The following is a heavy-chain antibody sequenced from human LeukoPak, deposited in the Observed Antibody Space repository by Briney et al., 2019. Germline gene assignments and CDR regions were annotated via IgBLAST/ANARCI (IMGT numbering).Heavy chain of an antibody. D-gene: IGHD3-10*01. CDR3: ARPRGTMVRGVIMAFEY. J-gene: IGHJ4*02. CDR2: FYPEDGET. V-gene: IGHV1-24*01. CDR1: GYTLTELS. Sequence: PGASVKVSCMVSGYTLTELSMHWVRQAPGKGLEWMGGFYPEDGETIYAQKFQGRVTMTEDTSTDTAYMELSSLRSEDTAVYYCARPRGTMVRGVIMAFEYWGQGTLVTVSS.